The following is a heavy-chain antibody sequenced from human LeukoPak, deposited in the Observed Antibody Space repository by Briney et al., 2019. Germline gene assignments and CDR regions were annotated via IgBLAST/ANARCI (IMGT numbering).Heavy chain of an antibody. V-gene: IGHV3-30*03. D-gene: IGHD3-3*01. CDR1: GFIFSSHA. Sequence: GGSLRLSCAASGFIFSSHAMHWVRQAPGKGLEWVAVISYAGDDGSNIYYADSVKGRFTISRDNPKSTLYLQMNSLRPEDTAVYYCVRGGVNSPDDTLDVWGQGTVVTASS. CDR3: VRGGVNSPDDTLDV. J-gene: IGHJ3*01. CDR2: ISYAGDDGSNI.